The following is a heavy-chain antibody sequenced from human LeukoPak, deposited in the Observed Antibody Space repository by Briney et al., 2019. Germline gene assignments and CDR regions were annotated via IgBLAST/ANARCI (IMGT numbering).Heavy chain of an antibody. D-gene: IGHD3-22*01. J-gene: IGHJ4*02. V-gene: IGHV1-2*02. CDR3: ARIYDSSGYYY. CDR2: FNPTYDIP. Sequence: ASVKVSCKASGYTFSNYCVHWVRQAPGQGLEWMGIFNPTYDIPIYAQTFEGRVTMTRDTSISTAYMELSRLRSDDTAVYYCARIYDSSGYYYWGQGTLVTVSS. CDR1: GYTFSNYC.